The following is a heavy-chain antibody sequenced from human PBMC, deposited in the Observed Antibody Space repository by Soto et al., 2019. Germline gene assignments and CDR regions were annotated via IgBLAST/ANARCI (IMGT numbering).Heavy chain of an antibody. Sequence: QVQLQQWGAGLLKPSETLSLTCAVYGGSFSGYYWSWIRQPPGKGLEWIGEINHSGSTNYNPSLKSRVTISVDTSKNQFSLKLSSVTAADTAVYYCARDPLRYCSTSCYGRSYYYYGMDVWGQGTTVTVSS. D-gene: IGHD2-2*01. J-gene: IGHJ6*02. V-gene: IGHV4-34*01. CDR1: GGSFSGYY. CDR3: ARDPLRYCSTSCYGRSYYYYGMDV. CDR2: INHSGST.